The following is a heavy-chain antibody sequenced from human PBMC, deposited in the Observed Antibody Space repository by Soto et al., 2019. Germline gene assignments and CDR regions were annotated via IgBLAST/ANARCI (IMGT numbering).Heavy chain of an antibody. CDR2: ISSSSSTI. V-gene: IGHV3-48*02. Sequence: GGSLRLSCAASGFAFSSFSMNWVRQAPGKGLEWISYISSSSSTIYYADSVKGRFTISRDNGKKSLYLQMNSLRDEDTAVYYCARDDSPMITFGGVIAYDYWGQGTLVTVS. CDR1: GFAFSSFS. CDR3: ARDDSPMITFGGVIAYDY. J-gene: IGHJ4*02. D-gene: IGHD3-16*02.